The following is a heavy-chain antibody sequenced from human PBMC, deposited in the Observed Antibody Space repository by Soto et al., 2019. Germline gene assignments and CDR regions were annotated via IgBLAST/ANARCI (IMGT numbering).Heavy chain of an antibody. Sequence: EVQLVESGGGLVQPGGSLRLSCAASGFTFSSYSMNWVRQAPGKGLEWVSYISSSSSTIYYADSVKGRFTISRDNAKNSLYLQMYSLRDEDTAVYYCASTSYYDFWSGYYPLNYYYYGMDVWGQGTTVTVSS. CDR2: ISSSSSTI. D-gene: IGHD3-3*01. CDR1: GFTFSSYS. V-gene: IGHV3-48*02. CDR3: ASTSYYDFWSGYYPLNYYYYGMDV. J-gene: IGHJ6*02.